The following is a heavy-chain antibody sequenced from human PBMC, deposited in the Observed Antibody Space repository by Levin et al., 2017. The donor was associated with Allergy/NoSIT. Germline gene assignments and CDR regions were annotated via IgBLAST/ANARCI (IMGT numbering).Heavy chain of an antibody. V-gene: IGHV5-51*01. Sequence: RGESLKISCKGSGYSFANYWIAWVRQMPGKGLEWMGVIYPSDSDTRYSPTFQGQVTISADKSISTASLQWNSLKASDTAMYYCARHPGSSGWSFDSWGQGTLVTVSS. J-gene: IGHJ4*02. D-gene: IGHD6-19*01. CDR3: ARHPGSSGWSFDS. CDR1: GYSFANYW. CDR2: IYPSDSDT.